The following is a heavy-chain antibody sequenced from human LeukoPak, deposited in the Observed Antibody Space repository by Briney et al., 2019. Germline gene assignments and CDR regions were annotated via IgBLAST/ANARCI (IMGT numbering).Heavy chain of an antibody. Sequence: ASAKVSFKASCYTFTSYCISWVRHAPGEGVVGMGWIIAYNGNTNYAQNLQGRLTMTTDTYTSTDYMELRRLRSDDTAVYYCARDLGDYVWGSYRYHYWGQGTLVTVSS. CDR1: CYTFTSYC. CDR3: ARDLGDYVWGSYRYHY. D-gene: IGHD3-16*02. J-gene: IGHJ4*02. CDR2: IIAYNGNT. V-gene: IGHV1-18*01.